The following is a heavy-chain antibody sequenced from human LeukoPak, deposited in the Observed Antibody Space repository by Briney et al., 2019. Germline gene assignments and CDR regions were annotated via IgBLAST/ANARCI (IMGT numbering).Heavy chain of an antibody. Sequence: GGSLRLSCAASGFTFSDYSMNWVRQAPGKGLEWLSYISGGTISYADSVKGRFTISRDDAKNSLYLQMNSLRDEDTAVYYCARDWAYGSGSYRGYWGQGTLVTVSS. D-gene: IGHD3-10*01. CDR1: GFTFSDYS. CDR3: ARDWAYGSGSYRGY. V-gene: IGHV3-48*02. J-gene: IGHJ4*02. CDR2: ISGGTI.